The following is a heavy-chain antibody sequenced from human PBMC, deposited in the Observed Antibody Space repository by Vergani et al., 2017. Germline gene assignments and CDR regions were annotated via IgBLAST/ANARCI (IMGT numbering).Heavy chain of an antibody. D-gene: IGHD4-17*01. J-gene: IGHJ3*02. CDR3: ARWDYGDSGDSFDI. V-gene: IGHV4-59*01. CDR2: IYYSGST. CDR1: GGSISSYY. Sequence: QVQLQESGPGLVKPSETLSLTCTVSGGSISSYYWSWLRQPPGKGLEWIGYIYYSGSTNYNPSLKSRVTISVDTSKNQFSLKLSSVTAADTAVYYCARWDYGDSGDSFDIWGQGTMVTVSS.